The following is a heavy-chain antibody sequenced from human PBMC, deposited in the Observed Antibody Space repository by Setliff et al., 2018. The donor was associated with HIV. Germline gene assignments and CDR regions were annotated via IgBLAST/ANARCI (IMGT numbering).Heavy chain of an antibody. D-gene: IGHD3-22*01. Sequence: GGSLRLSCAASGFTFSSYSMNWVRQAPGKWLEWVSSISSSSSYIFYAGSVKGRFTISRDNAKNSLYLQMNSLRAEDTAVYYCARDPYYYDSSGYGPRAFDIWGQGTMVTVSS. CDR2: ISSSSSYI. CDR1: GFTFSSYS. CDR3: ARDPYYYDSSGYGPRAFDI. V-gene: IGHV3-21*01. J-gene: IGHJ3*02.